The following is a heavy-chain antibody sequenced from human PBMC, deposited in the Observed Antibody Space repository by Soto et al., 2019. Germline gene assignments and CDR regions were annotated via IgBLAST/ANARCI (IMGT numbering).Heavy chain of an antibody. CDR3: ARLNHGYFDY. CDR1: GGSISSGGYS. CDR2: IYHSGST. J-gene: IGHJ4*02. V-gene: IGHV4-30-2*01. Sequence: QLQLQESGSGLVKPSQTLSITCAVSGGSISSGGYSWSWIRQPPGKGLEWIGYIYHSGSTYYNPSLKSRVTISVDRSKNQFSLKLSSVTAADTAVYYCARLNHGYFDYWGQGTLVTVSS.